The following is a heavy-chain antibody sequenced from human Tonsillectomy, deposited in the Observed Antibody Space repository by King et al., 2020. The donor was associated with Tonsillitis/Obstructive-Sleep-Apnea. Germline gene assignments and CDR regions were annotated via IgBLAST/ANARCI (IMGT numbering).Heavy chain of an antibody. J-gene: IGHJ6*03. CDR2: ISSSTTII. V-gene: IGHV3-48*01. D-gene: IGHD3-9*01. CDR1: GFTFSSFS. CDR3: ARDLTGNYGDYDNYYYYYMDV. Sequence: EVQLVESGGGLVQPGGSLRLSCAASGFTFSSFSMNWVRQAPGKGLEWVSYISSSTTIIYYADSVKGRFTISRDNAKNSLYLQMNSLRAEDTAVYYCARDLTGNYGDYDNYYYYYMDVWGKGTTVTVSS.